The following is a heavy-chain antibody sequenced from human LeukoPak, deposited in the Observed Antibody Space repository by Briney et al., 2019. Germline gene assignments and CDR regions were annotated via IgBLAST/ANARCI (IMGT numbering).Heavy chain of an antibody. D-gene: IGHD1-26*01. CDR2: ISAYNGNT. CDR1: GYTFTGYS. J-gene: IGHJ4*02. V-gene: IGHV1-18*04. Sequence: GASVKVSCKASGYTFTGYSMHWVRQAPGQGLEWMGWISAYNGNTNYAQKLQGRVTMTRDMSSSAVYMEMSSLRSEDTAIYYCAKAEYGSPRAGFDSWGQGTLVTVSS. CDR3: AKAEYGSPRAGFDS.